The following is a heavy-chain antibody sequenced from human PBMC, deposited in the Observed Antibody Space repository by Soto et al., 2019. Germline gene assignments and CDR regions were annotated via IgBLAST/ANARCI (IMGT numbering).Heavy chain of an antibody. D-gene: IGHD5-12*01. CDR2: MYYSXSS. J-gene: IGHJ4*02. Sequence: PXXTLCLTYTVAGGSITSYYCSRVGQPPGKGLEWMGXMYYSXSSNYNNSLKXXVTVSVDXXKNQFSLKMRSVTAADTAVYYCARAVAKIHFDYWGQGTLVTVSS. CDR3: ARAVAKIHFDY. CDR1: GGSITSYY. V-gene: IGHV4-59*01.